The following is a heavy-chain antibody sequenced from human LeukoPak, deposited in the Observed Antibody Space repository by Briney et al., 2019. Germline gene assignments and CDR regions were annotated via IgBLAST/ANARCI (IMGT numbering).Heavy chain of an antibody. J-gene: IGHJ4*02. V-gene: IGHV3-7*01. CDR2: IKQDGSER. CDR3: TRDLGFSSSSGY. Sequence: GRSLRLSCAASGFTFNTYWMSWVRQAPGKGLEWVANIKQDGSERNYVDSVKGRFTISRDNAKNSLYLQMNSLRVEDTAVYYCTRDLGFSSSSGYWGQGTLVTVSS. D-gene: IGHD6-6*01. CDR1: GFTFNTYW.